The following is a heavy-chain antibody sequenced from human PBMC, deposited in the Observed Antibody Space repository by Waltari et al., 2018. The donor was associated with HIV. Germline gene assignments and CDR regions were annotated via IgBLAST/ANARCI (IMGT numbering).Heavy chain of an antibody. CDR2: MNPNSGNT. CDR1: GSDFFHFF. D-gene: IGHD3-22*01. Sequence: QVPLVPSGPELQRTGASVMVSSKVSGSDFFHFFVNWFGKALGQGQEWLGWMNPNSGNTASPYIFEDRVTMTRDVSINMAYMEMSGLTPEDTAIYYCARNSSGKGNRYFYYGLDVWGQGTPITV. V-gene: IGHV1-8*02. CDR3: ARNSSGKGNRYFYYGLDV. J-gene: IGHJ6*02.